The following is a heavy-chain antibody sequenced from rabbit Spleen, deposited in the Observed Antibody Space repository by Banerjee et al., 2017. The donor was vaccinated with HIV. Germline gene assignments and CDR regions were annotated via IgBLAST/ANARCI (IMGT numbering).Heavy chain of an antibody. CDR1: GFSFSNKAV. CDR3: ARDLVAVIGWNFNL. CDR2: INTATSKA. Sequence: QEQLVESGGGLVKPEGSLKLSCTASGFSFSNKAVMCWVRQAPGKGLEWIACINTATSKAVYASWAKGRLTISKTSSTTVTLQMTSLTAADTATYFCARDLVAVIGWNFNLWGQGTLVTVS. V-gene: IGHV1S45*01. D-gene: IGHD1-1*01. J-gene: IGHJ4*01.